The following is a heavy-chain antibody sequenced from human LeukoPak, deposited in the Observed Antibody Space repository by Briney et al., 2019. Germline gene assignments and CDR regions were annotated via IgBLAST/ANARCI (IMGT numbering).Heavy chain of an antibody. CDR3: ARGRPHGNDY. CDR2: SYSGGDT. Sequence: PGGSLRLSCAASGFTVSSNYMNWVRQAPGKGLEWVSVSYSGGDTHYADSVKGRFTISRDNSKNTLYLQMNSLRVEDTAVYYCARGRPHGNDYWGQGTLVTVSS. D-gene: IGHD4-23*01. V-gene: IGHV3-53*01. J-gene: IGHJ4*02. CDR1: GFTVSSNY.